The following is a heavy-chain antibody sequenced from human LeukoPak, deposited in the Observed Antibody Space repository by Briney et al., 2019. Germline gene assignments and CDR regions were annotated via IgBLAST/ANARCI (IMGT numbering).Heavy chain of an antibody. CDR1: GFTFSSYS. CDR3: ARVNSGYELDL. D-gene: IGHD5-12*01. CDR2: ISSSSSTI. Sequence: GGSLRLSCAASGFTFSSYSMNWVRQAPGKGLEWVSYISSSSSTIYDADSVKGRFTISRDNAKNSLYLQMNSLREEDTAVYYCARVNSGYELDLWGQGSLVTVSS. J-gene: IGHJ5*02. V-gene: IGHV3-48*02.